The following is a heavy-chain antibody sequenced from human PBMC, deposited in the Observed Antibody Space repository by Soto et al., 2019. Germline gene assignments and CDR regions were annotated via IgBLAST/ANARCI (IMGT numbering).Heavy chain of an antibody. CDR1: GFTFSTYG. Sequence: QVQLVESGGGEVQSGRSLTISCAASGFTFSTYGMHWVRQTPGKGLEWVAVISYDGTNKFYSDSVKGRFTISRDNFKNTLTLQMNSLRADDTAVYSCAKDLQSYGDYDYYCYSMDVWGLGTRVTVSS. J-gene: IGHJ6*02. D-gene: IGHD4-17*01. CDR2: ISYDGTNK. CDR3: AKDLQSYGDYDYYCYSMDV. V-gene: IGHV3-30*18.